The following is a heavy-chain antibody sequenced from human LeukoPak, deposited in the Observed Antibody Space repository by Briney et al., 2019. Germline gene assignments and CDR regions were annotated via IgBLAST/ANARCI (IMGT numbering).Heavy chain of an antibody. J-gene: IGHJ4*02. D-gene: IGHD3-3*01. CDR2: ISGSGGST. CDR3: AKVDGITIFEVFDY. V-gene: IGHV3-23*01. CDR1: GFTFSSYA. Sequence: GGSLRLSCAASGFTFSSYAMSWVRQAPGKGLEWLSSISGSGGSTYYADSVKGRFTISRDNSKNMLYLQIIGLRADDTAVYFCAKVDGITIFEVFDYWGQGTLVTVSS.